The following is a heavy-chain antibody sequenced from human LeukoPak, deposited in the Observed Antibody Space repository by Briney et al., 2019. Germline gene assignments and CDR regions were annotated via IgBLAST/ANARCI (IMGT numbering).Heavy chain of an antibody. Sequence: PSENLSLTCTVAGGSISTYYWRWIRQPPGKELEWIGYNSYSGSTNYNPSLKSQVTISVDTSKNQFSLKLSSVPAANTAVYYCARVFGWCMDVWGKGTTVTVSS. CDR1: GGSISTYY. CDR2: NSYSGST. J-gene: IGHJ6*03. V-gene: IGHV4-59*01. CDR3: ARVFGWCMDV. D-gene: IGHD2-8*01.